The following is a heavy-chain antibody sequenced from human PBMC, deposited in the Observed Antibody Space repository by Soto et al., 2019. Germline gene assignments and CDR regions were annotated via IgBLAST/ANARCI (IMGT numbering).Heavy chain of an antibody. CDR2: INPNGGSA. CDR3: ARGVVDTAMDTRPPFDY. CDR1: ADTFTSYY. J-gene: IGHJ4*02. D-gene: IGHD5-18*01. V-gene: IGHV1-46*01. Sequence: GASVKVSCKAPADTFTSYYIHWVRQAPGRGLEWVGIINPNGGSARFAQTFQGRITMTADTSTSTAYMALRSLRSDDTAVYYCARGVVDTAMDTRPPFDYWGQGTLVTSPQ.